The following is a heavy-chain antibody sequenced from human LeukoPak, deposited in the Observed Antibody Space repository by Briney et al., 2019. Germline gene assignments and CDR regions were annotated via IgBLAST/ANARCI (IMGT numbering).Heavy chain of an antibody. D-gene: IGHD5-18*01. J-gene: IGHJ4*02. CDR1: GCTFSSYG. CDR2: ISYDGSNK. CDR3: AKAWIQLWSIDY. V-gene: IGHV3-30*18. Sequence: GGSLRLSCAASGCTFSSYGMHWVRQAPGKGLEWGVVISYDGSNKYYADSVKGRFTISRDNSKNTLYLQMNSLRAEDTALYCCAKAWIQLWSIDYWGQGTLVTVSS.